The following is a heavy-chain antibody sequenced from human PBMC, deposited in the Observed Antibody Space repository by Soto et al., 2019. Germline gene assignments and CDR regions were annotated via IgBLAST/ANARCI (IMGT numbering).Heavy chain of an antibody. CDR3: ATPGGGYTYGFDY. D-gene: IGHD5-18*01. Sequence: QLQLQESGPGLVKPSETLSLTCSVSGGSISSSSYYWGWIRQPPGKGLEWIGSIHDTGSTYYNPSLKSRAXXSXDXXTTQFSLNLSSVTAADTAVYYCATPGGGYTYGFDYWGQGTLVTVSS. V-gene: IGHV4-39*01. CDR1: GGSISSSSYY. CDR2: IHDTGST. J-gene: IGHJ4*02.